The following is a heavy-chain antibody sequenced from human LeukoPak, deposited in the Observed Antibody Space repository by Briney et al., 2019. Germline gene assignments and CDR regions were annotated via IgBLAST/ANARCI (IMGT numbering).Heavy chain of an antibody. CDR1: GFTFSSYE. Sequence: GGSLRLSCAASGFTFSSYEMNWVRQAPGKGLEWVSYISSSGSTIYYADSVKGRFTISRDNAKNSLYLQMNSLRAEDTAVYYCARVTVGAVDYWGQGTPVTVSS. J-gene: IGHJ4*02. CDR3: ARVTVGAVDY. CDR2: ISSSGSTI. V-gene: IGHV3-48*03. D-gene: IGHD1-26*01.